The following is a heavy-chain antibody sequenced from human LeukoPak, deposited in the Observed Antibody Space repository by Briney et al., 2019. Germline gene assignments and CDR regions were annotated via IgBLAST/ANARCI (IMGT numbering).Heavy chain of an antibody. CDR3: ANPPTVTKIRFDS. D-gene: IGHD4-17*01. J-gene: IGHJ5*01. CDR1: GGSISSFY. Sequence: SETLSLTCTVSGGSISSFYWNWIRLPPGKGLELIGYIYYSGRTNYNPSLKSRVTIPVDSSKNQFSLKLSSVTAADTAVYYCANPPTVTKIRFDSWGQGTLVTVSS. CDR2: IYYSGRT. V-gene: IGHV4-59*01.